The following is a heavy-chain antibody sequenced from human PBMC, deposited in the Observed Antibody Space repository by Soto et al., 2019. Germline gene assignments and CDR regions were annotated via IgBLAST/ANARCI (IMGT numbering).Heavy chain of an antibody. Sequence: QVQLVESGGGVVQPGRSLRLSCAASGFTFSSYGMHWVRQAPRKGLEWVAVISYDGSNKYYADSVKGRFTISRDNSKNTLYLQMNSLRAEDTAVYYCAKERTYYGMDVWGQGTTVTVSS. CDR1: GFTFSSYG. D-gene: IGHD1-7*01. J-gene: IGHJ6*02. CDR2: ISYDGSNK. CDR3: AKERTYYGMDV. V-gene: IGHV3-30*18.